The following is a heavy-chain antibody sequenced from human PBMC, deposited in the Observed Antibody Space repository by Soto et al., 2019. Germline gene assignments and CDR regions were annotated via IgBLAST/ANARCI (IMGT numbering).Heavy chain of an antibody. D-gene: IGHD2-2*01. CDR3: AKDRIVVVPAADYYYFYGMDV. CDR1: GFTFSSYA. V-gene: IGHV3-23*01. CDR2: ISGSGGSA. J-gene: IGHJ6*02. Sequence: GGSLRLSCAASGFTFSSYAMSWVRQAPGKGLEWVSAISGSGGSAYYADSVKGRFTISRDNSKNTLYLQMNSLRAEDTAVYYCAKDRIVVVPAADYYYFYGMDVWGQGTTVTVSS.